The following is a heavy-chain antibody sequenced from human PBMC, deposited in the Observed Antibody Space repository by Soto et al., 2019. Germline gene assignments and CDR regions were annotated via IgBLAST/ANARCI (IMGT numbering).Heavy chain of an antibody. CDR3: ARDRAKDGYNSLDY. CDR1: GFTFSDYY. Sequence: PGGSLRLSWAASGFTFSDYYMSWIRQAPGKGLEWVSYISSSGSTIYYADSVKGRFTISRDNAKNSLYLQMNSLRAEDKAVYYCARDRAKDGYNSLDYWGQGTLVTVSS. V-gene: IGHV3-11*01. CDR2: ISSSGSTI. J-gene: IGHJ4*02. D-gene: IGHD5-12*01.